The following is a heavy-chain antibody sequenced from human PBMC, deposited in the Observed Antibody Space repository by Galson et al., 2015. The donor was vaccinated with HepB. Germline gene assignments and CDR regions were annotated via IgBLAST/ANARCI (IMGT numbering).Heavy chain of an antibody. CDR3: ATVGYGSGSYYGMDV. D-gene: IGHD3-10*01. Sequence: SVKVSCKVSGYTLTELSMHWVRQAPGKGLEWMGDFDPEDGETIYAQKFQGRVTMTEDTSTDTAYMELSSLRSEDTAVCYCATVGYGSGSYYGMDVWGQGTTVTVSS. CDR2: FDPEDGET. J-gene: IGHJ6*02. V-gene: IGHV1-24*01. CDR1: GYTLTELS.